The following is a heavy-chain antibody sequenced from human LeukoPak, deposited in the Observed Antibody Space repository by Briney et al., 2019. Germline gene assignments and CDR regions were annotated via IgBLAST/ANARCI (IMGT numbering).Heavy chain of an antibody. CDR3: ARDITVNGMDV. V-gene: IGHV3-66*01. CDR1: GFTVSSNY. CDR2: IYSGGST. D-gene: IGHD3-10*01. Sequence: GGSLRLSCAASGFTVSSNYMSWVRQAPGKGLEWVSVIYSGGSTYYADSVKGRFTISRDNSKNTLYLQMNSLRAEDTAVYYCARDITVNGMDVWDQGTTVTVSS. J-gene: IGHJ6*02.